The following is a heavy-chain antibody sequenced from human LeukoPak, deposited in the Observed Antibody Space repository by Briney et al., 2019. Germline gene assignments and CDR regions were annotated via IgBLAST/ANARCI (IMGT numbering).Heavy chain of an antibody. CDR3: ARTQLGFGY. V-gene: IGHV3-30*03. CDR2: ISYDGSNK. CDR1: GFTFSNYG. J-gene: IGHJ4*02. D-gene: IGHD3-16*01. Sequence: PGGSLRLSCAASGFTFSNYGMHWVRQAPGKGLEWVAVISYDGSNKFYADSVKGRFTISRDKSKNTLYLQMNSLRAEDTAVYYCARTQLGFGYWGQGTLVTVSS.